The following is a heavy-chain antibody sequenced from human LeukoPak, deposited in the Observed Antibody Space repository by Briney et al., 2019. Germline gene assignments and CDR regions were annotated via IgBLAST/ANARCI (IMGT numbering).Heavy chain of an antibody. Sequence: SETLPLTCAVYGGSFSGYYWSWIRQPPGKGLEWIGEINHSGSTNYNPSLKSRVTISVDTSKNQFSLKLSSVTAADTAVYYCARGLRAAAGNEAGYYFVLWSQETLVSVSS. CDR3: ARGLRAAAGNEAGYYFVL. V-gene: IGHV4-34*01. D-gene: IGHD6-13*01. J-gene: IGHJ4*02. CDR1: GGSFSGYY. CDR2: INHSGST.